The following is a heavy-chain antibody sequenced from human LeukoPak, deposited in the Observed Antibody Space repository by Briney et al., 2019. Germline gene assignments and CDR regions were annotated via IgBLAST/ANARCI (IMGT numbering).Heavy chain of an antibody. Sequence: GGSLRLSCAASGFTFSSYAMSWVRQAPGKGLEWVSVIYSGGSTYYADSVKGRFTISRDNSENTLYLQMNSLRAEDAAVYYCARDPDPSYYGMDVWGQGTTVTVSS. CDR3: ARDPDPSYYGMDV. CDR1: GFTFSSYA. CDR2: IYSGGST. V-gene: IGHV3-53*01. J-gene: IGHJ6*02.